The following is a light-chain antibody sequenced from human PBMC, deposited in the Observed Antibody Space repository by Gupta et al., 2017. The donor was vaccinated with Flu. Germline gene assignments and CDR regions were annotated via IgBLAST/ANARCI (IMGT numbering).Light chain of an antibody. V-gene: IGLV3-25*03. CDR1: DLPNQY. CDR2: KDT. CDR3: QSADSTSTYYV. Sequence: DQTAKFTCSGDDLPNQYGYWFQQKPGQPPALLIYKDTERPSGIPERFSASGSGKTVTLTISGVQAEDEADYYCQSADSTSTYYVCGAGTKVTVL. J-gene: IGLJ1*01.